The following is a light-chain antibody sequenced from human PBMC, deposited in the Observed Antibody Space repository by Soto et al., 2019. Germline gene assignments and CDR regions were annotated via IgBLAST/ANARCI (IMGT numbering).Light chain of an antibody. CDR1: SSDVGGYNY. CDR3: NSYSSSTTLYV. J-gene: IGLJ1*01. V-gene: IGLV2-14*01. Sequence: HSALTQPASVSGSPGQSITISCTGTSSDVGGYNYVSWYQQHPGKAPKLMIYEVSNRPSGVSNRFSGSKSGNTASLTISGLQAEDEADYYCNSYSSSTTLYVFGTGTKVTVL. CDR2: EVS.